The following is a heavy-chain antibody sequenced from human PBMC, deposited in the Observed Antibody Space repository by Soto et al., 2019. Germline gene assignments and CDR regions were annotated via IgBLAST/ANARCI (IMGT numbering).Heavy chain of an antibody. D-gene: IGHD2-2*01. J-gene: IGHJ3*02. CDR1: GGTFSSYA. CDR3: ARDRVVLVPAAHDAFDI. Sequence: QVQLVQSGAEVKKPGSSVKVSCKASGGTFSSYAISWVRQAPGQGLEWMGGIIPIFGTANYAQKFQGRVTITADESTSTAYMELSSLRSEDTAVYYCARDRVVLVPAAHDAFDIWGQGTMVTVSS. V-gene: IGHV1-69*12. CDR2: IIPIFGTA.